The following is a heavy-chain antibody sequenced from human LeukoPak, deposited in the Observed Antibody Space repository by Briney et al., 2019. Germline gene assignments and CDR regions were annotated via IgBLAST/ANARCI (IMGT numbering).Heavy chain of an antibody. V-gene: IGHV4-34*01. Sequence: SETLSLTCAVYGGSFSGYYWSWIRQPPGKGLGWIGEINHSGSTNYNPSLKSRVTISVDTSKNQFSLKLSSVTAADTAVYYCARSLLFGLRRLDYWGQGTLITVSS. D-gene: IGHD3-10*01. CDR1: GGSFSGYY. CDR2: INHSGST. CDR3: ARSLLFGLRRLDY. J-gene: IGHJ4*02.